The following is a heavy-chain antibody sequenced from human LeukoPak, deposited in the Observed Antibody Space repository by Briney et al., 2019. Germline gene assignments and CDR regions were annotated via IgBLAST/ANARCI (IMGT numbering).Heavy chain of an antibody. J-gene: IGHJ5*02. Sequence: GGSLRLSCAASGFTFSSYEMNWVRQAPGKGLEWVSYTSSSGSTIYYADSVKGRFTISRDNAKNSLYLQMNSLRAEDTAVYYCARYYGGNSIENWFDPWGQGTLVTVSS. D-gene: IGHD4-23*01. V-gene: IGHV3-48*03. CDR1: GFTFSSYE. CDR2: TSSSGSTI. CDR3: ARYYGGNSIENWFDP.